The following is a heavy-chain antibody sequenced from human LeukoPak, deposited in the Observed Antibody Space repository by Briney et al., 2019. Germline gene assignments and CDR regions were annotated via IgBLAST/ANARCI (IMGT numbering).Heavy chain of an antibody. CDR3: ARGLGYDFWSGYSPGYYFDY. CDR2: ISAYNGNT. CDR1: GYTFTSYG. Sequence: ASVKVSCKASGYTFTSYGISWVRQAPGQGLEWMGWISAYNGNTNYAQKLQGRVTMTTDTPTSTAYMELRSLRSDDTAVYYCARGLGYDFWSGYSPGYYFDYWGQGTLVTVSS. V-gene: IGHV1-18*01. J-gene: IGHJ4*02. D-gene: IGHD3-3*01.